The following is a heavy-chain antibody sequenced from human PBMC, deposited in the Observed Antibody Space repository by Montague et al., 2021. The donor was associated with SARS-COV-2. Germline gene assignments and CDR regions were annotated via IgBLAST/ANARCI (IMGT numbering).Heavy chain of an antibody. CDR3: ARSQYCGSDCYFAX. D-gene: IGHD2-21*02. V-gene: IGHV5-10-1*01. Sequence: QSGAEVKKSGEPLRISCRGSGYDFTSYWISWVRQMPGKGLEWMGRVNPADSRTNYSPSFQGQVTISVDKSATTAYLQWGSLKASDTAIYHCARSQYCGSDCYFAXWGQGSLVTVSS. CDR2: VNPADSRT. J-gene: IGHJ4*02. CDR1: GYDFTSYW.